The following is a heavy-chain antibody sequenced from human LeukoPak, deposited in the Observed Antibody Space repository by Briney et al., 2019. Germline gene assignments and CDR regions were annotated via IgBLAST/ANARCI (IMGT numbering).Heavy chain of an antibody. CDR2: FYPGDSDT. Sequence: GESLKISCKGSGYSFTNYWIGWVRQMPGKGLEGVGIFYPGDSDTRYSPSFQGQVIITADKSTSTAYLQWSSLKASDTAMYYCARTNADDFWSGYYLGWFDPWGQGTLVTVSS. CDR3: ARTNADDFWSGYYLGWFDP. V-gene: IGHV5-51*01. CDR1: GYSFTNYW. J-gene: IGHJ5*02. D-gene: IGHD3-3*01.